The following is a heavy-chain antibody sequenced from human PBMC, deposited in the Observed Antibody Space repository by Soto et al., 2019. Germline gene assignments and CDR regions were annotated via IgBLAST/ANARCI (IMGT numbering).Heavy chain of an antibody. Sequence: QVQLVQSGAEVKKPGSSVKVSCKAPGGTLSSYAINWVRQAPGQGREWMGVIIPIFGSANYAPKFQGRVTISADESTSTAYMEVSSLRSEDTAVYYCAGTREIPYNHGMDVWGQGTTVTVSS. D-gene: IGHD2-2*02. CDR1: GGTLSSYA. CDR2: IIPIFGSA. V-gene: IGHV1-69*01. J-gene: IGHJ6*02. CDR3: AGTREIPYNHGMDV.